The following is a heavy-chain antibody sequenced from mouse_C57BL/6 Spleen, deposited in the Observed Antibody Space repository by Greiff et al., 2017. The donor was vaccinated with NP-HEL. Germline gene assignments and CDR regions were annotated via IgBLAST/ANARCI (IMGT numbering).Heavy chain of an antibody. V-gene: IGHV1-52*01. CDR2: IDPSDSET. Sequence: QVQLQQSGAELVRPGSSVKLSCKASGYTFTSYWMHWVKQRPIQGLEWIGNIDPSDSETHYNQKFKDKATLTVDKSSSTAYMQLSSLTSEDSAVYYCARGSRGYGSSYVGAMDYWGQGTSVTVSS. D-gene: IGHD1-1*01. J-gene: IGHJ4*01. CDR3: ARGSRGYGSSYVGAMDY. CDR1: GYTFTSYW.